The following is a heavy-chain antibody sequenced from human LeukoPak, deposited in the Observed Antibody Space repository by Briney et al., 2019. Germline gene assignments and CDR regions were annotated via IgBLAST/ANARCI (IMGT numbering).Heavy chain of an antibody. J-gene: IGHJ4*02. D-gene: IGHD3-22*01. V-gene: IGHV4-39*01. Sequence: PSETLSLTCTVSGGSISSSSYYWGWIRQPPGKGREWIGSIYYSGSTYYNPSLKSRVTISVDTSKNQFSPKLSSVTAADTAVYYCARRLYYYDSSGYYPFDYWGQGTLVTVSS. CDR3: ARRLYYYDSSGYYPFDY. CDR1: GGSISSSSYY. CDR2: IYYSGST.